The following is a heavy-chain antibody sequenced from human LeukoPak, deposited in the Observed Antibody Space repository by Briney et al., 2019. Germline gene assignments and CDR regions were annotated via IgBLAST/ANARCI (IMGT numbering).Heavy chain of an antibody. Sequence: SETLSLTCTVSGGSISSSSYYWGWIRQPPGKGLEWIGSIYYSGSTYYNPSLKSRVTISVDTSKNQFSLKLSSVTAADTAVYYCARDPGDSSSWYRRVDYFDYWGQRTLVTVSS. V-gene: IGHV4-39*07. D-gene: IGHD6-13*01. J-gene: IGHJ4*02. CDR1: GGSISSSSYY. CDR2: IYYSGST. CDR3: ARDPGDSSSWYRRVDYFDY.